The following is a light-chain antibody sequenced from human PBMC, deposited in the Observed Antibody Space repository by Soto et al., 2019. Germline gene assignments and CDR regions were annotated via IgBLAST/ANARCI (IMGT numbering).Light chain of an antibody. V-gene: IGLV1-40*01. CDR2: GNS. Sequence: QSVLTQPPSVSGAPGQRVTISCTGSSSNIGAGYDVHWYQQLPGTAPKLLIYGNSNRPSGVPDRLSGSKSGTSASLAITGLQAEDEAEYYCQSYDSSLKVVGTGTKLTVL. CDR1: SSNIGAGYD. J-gene: IGLJ1*01. CDR3: QSYDSSLKV.